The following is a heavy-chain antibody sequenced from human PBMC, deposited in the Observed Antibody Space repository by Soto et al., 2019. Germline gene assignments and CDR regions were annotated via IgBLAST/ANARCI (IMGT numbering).Heavy chain of an antibody. Sequence: QVQLVQSGAEVKKPGSSVKVSCKASGGTLSSYVISWVRQAPGQGLEWMGGIIPVFGTVNYAQKFQGRVTVTADESTTTAYMELRSLRSEDAAVYYCARAQRIQLWASGMDVWGQVTTVTVSS. CDR3: ARAQRIQLWASGMDV. CDR2: IIPVFGTV. D-gene: IGHD5-18*01. J-gene: IGHJ6*02. CDR1: GGTLSSYV. V-gene: IGHV1-69*01.